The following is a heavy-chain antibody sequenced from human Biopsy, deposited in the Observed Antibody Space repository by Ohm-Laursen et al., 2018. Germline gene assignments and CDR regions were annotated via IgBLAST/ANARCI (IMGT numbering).Heavy chain of an antibody. J-gene: IGHJ4*02. CDR1: GFIFSRYW. Sequence: GSLRLSCSASGFIFSRYWMNWVRQTPEKGLEWVANMNQDESEEHYVDSVKGRFTISRDNSKSSLYLQMNSLRDEDTAVYYCARGPSGTAAGRFASWGQGTLVTVSS. CDR3: ARGPSGTAAGRFAS. CDR2: MNQDESEE. V-gene: IGHV3-7*04. D-gene: IGHD6-13*01.